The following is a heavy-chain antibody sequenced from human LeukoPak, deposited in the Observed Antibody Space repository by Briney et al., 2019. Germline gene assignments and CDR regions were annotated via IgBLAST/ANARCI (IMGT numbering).Heavy chain of an antibody. V-gene: IGHV3-30*03. J-gene: IGHJ3*02. CDR2: ISDDGTRK. CDR3: AREFSGYAFDI. Sequence: PGRSLRLSCAASGFAFSSYGIHWVRLAPGKGLEWVAVISDDGTRKYYADSVQGRLTISRDNSKNTLYLQMNSLRAEDMAIYYCAREFSGYAFDIWGQGTMVTVSS. D-gene: IGHD5-12*01. CDR1: GFAFSSYG.